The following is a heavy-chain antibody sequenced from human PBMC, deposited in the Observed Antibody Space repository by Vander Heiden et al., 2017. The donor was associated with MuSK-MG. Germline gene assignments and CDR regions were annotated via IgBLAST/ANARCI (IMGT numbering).Heavy chain of an antibody. Sequence: EVQLLESGGGLVQPGGSLRLSCAASGFTFSSYAMSWVRQAPGKGLEWVSAISGSGGSTYYADSVKGRFTISRDNSKNTLYLQMNSLRAEDTAVYYCANSRWLYPIGDYWGQGTLVTVSS. CDR3: ANSRWLYPIGDY. CDR1: GFTFSSYA. CDR2: ISGSGGST. D-gene: IGHD2-2*02. J-gene: IGHJ4*02. V-gene: IGHV3-23*01.